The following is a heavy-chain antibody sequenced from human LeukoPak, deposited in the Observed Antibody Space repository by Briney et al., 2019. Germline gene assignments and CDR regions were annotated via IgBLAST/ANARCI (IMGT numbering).Heavy chain of an antibody. CDR1: GGSVSSNSAA. CDR2: TYYRSKWYN. D-gene: IGHD3-22*01. V-gene: IGHV6-1*01. J-gene: IGHJ4*02. Sequence: SQTLSLTCAISGGSVSSNSAAWNWIRQSPSRGLEWLGRTYYRSKWYNDYAVSVKSRITINPDTSENQFSLQLNSVTPEDTAVYYCARASGYYYDSSGYYSYWGQGTLVTVSS. CDR3: ARASGYYYDSSGYYSY.